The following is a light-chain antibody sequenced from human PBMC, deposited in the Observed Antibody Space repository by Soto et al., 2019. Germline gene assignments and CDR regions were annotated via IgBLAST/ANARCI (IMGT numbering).Light chain of an antibody. CDR3: AAWDDSLNGV. V-gene: IGLV1-44*01. J-gene: IGLJ2*01. CDR2: GND. CDR1: SSNIGRNT. Sequence: QAVVTQPPSLSGTPGQRVTISCSGGSSNIGRNTVSWYQQVSGTAPKLVIYGNDQRPSGVPDRFSGSKSGTSASLAISGLQSEDEADYYCAAWDDSLNGVFGGGTKLTVL.